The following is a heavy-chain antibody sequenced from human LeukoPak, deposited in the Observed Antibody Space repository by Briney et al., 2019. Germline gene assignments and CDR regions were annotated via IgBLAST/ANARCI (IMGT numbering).Heavy chain of an antibody. J-gene: IGHJ4*02. CDR1: GYTFTSYG. D-gene: IGHD2-15*01. CDR2: IIPILGIA. CDR3: ARVDCSGGSCYFAHFDY. V-gene: IGHV1-69*04. Sequence: ASVKVSCKASGYTFTSYGITWVRQAPGQGLEWMGRIIPILGIANYAQKFQGRVTITADKSTSTAYMELSSLRSEDTAVYYCARVDCSGGSCYFAHFDYWGQGTLVTVSS.